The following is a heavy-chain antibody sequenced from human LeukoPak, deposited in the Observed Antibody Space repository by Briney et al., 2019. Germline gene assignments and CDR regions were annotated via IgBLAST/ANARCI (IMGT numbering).Heavy chain of an antibody. CDR2: IYYSGST. D-gene: IGHD1-1*01. Sequence: NSSETLSLTCTVSGGSISSSSYYWGWIRQPPGKGLEWIGSIYYSGSTYYNPSLKSRVTISVDTSKNQFSLKLSSVTAADTAVYYCARGYDNWNDSRPYFDYWGQGTLVTVSS. CDR1: GGSISSSSYY. V-gene: IGHV4-39*07. J-gene: IGHJ4*02. CDR3: ARGYDNWNDSRPYFDY.